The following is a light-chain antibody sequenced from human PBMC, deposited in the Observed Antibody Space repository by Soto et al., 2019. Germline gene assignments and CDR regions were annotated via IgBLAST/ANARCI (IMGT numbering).Light chain of an antibody. Sequence: DIVLTQSPGTLSLSPGERGTLSCRASQSVSSGFLAWYQQKPGQAPRLLMYGVSNRATGIPDRFSGSGSETDFTLTISRLEPEDFAVYYCQQYGSSPPFTFGPGTKLDIK. CDR3: QQYGSSPPFT. CDR1: QSVSSGF. V-gene: IGKV3-20*01. J-gene: IGKJ3*01. CDR2: GVS.